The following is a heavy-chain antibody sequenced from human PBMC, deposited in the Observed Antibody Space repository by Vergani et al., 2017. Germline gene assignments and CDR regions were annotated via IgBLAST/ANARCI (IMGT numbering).Heavy chain of an antibody. Sequence: QVQLVQSGAEVKKPGASVKVSCQASGYTFTSYYLHWVRQAPGQGLEWMGIINPSGGSTNHAQKFQGSGTMTREPSTSTVFMELSSLRSEDTAVYYCARGCGSTSCYKIREDWFDPWGQGTLVTVSS. CDR1: GYTFTSYY. V-gene: IGHV1-46*01. D-gene: IGHD2-2*02. CDR3: ARGCGSTSCYKIREDWFDP. J-gene: IGHJ5*02. CDR2: INPSGGST.